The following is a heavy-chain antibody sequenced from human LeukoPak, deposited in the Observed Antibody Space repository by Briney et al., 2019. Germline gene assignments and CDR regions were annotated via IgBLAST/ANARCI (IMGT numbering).Heavy chain of an antibody. CDR2: IYSGGGT. Sequence: PGRSLRLSCAASGFTVSSNHMSWVRQAPGKGLEWVSLIYSGGGTHYADSVKGRFTISRDSSKNMLYLQMNSLRAEDTAVYYCARDLGDYWGQGTLVTVSS. V-gene: IGHV3-53*01. D-gene: IGHD3-10*01. CDR3: ARDLGDY. J-gene: IGHJ4*02. CDR1: GFTVSSNH.